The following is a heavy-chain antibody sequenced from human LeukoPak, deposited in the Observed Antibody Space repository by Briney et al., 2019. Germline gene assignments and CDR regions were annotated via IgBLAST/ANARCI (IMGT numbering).Heavy chain of an antibody. CDR3: ARETVPRDAIVVVPAALLGVWFDP. J-gene: IGHJ5*02. Sequence: GSLRLSCAASGFTFSSYSMNWVRQAPGKGLEWIGSIYYSGSTYYNPSLKSRVTISVDTSKNQFSLKLSSVTAADTAVYYCARETVPRDAIVVVPAALLGVWFDPWGQGTLVTVSS. CDR1: GFTFSSYS. V-gene: IGHV4-39*07. D-gene: IGHD2-2*01. CDR2: IYYSGST.